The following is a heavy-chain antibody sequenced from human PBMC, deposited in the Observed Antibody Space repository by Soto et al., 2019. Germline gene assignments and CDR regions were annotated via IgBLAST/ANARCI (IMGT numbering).Heavy chain of an antibody. CDR1: GFTFSGSA. D-gene: IGHD3-22*01. CDR3: TRLEVDSSGW. J-gene: IGHJ4*02. V-gene: IGHV3-73*01. CDR2: IRSKANSYAT. Sequence: GGSLRLSCAASGFTFSGSAMHWVRQASGKGLEWVGRIRSKANSYATAYAASVKGRFTISRDDSKNTAYLQMNSLKTEDTAVYYCTRLEVDSSGWWGQGTLVTVSS.